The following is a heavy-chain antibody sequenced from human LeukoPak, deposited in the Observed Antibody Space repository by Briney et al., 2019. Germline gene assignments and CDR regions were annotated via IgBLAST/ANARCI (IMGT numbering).Heavy chain of an antibody. Sequence: SGTLSLTCTVSTGSISSSYWSWLRQPAGKGLEYIGRMSSSGGSNFNPSLKSRVSIPVDSSKRQVSLKLTSVTAADSAVYYCAGLLVPAASGAFHIWGPGTIVTVSS. CDR1: TGSISSSY. D-gene: IGHD2-2*01. CDR3: AGLLVPAASGAFHI. CDR2: MSSSGGS. V-gene: IGHV4-4*07. J-gene: IGHJ3*02.